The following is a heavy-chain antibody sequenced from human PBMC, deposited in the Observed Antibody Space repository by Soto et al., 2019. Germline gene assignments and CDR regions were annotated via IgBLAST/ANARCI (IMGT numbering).Heavy chain of an antibody. CDR2: ISYDGSNK. V-gene: IGHV3-30*18. CDR1: GFTFSSYG. Sequence: QVQLVESGGGVVQPGRSLRLSCAASGFTFSSYGMHWVRQAPGKGLEWVAVISYDGSNKYYADSVKGRFTISRDNSKNTLYLQMNSRRAEDPAVYYCAKLGEVGVPFDYWGQGTLVTVSS. D-gene: IGHD3-16*01. CDR3: AKLGEVGVPFDY. J-gene: IGHJ4*02.